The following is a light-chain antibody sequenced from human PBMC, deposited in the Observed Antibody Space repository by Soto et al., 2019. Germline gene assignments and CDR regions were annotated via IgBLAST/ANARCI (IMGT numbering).Light chain of an antibody. CDR2: AAS. V-gene: IGKV3-20*01. J-gene: IGKJ2*01. CDR3: QQYGSSPPWYT. CDR1: QSVSSIY. Sequence: EIVLTQSPGTLSLSPGERATLSCRASQSVSSIYLAWYQQKGGQAPKLLIYAASSRATGIPDRFSGSGSGTDFTLTISRVEPEDFAVYYCQQYGSSPPWYTFGQGTKLEIK.